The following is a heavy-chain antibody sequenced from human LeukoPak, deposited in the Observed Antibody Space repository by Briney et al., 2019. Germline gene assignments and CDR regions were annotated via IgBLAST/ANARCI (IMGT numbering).Heavy chain of an antibody. CDR1: GFTFSSYA. CDR3: ARGYYGSGSYEKRRWFDP. D-gene: IGHD3-10*01. CDR2: ISYDGSNK. Sequence: GGSLRLSCAASGFTFSSYAMHWVRQAPGKGLEWVAVISYDGSNKYYADSVKGRFTISRDNSKNTLYLQMNSLRAEDTAVYYCARGYYGSGSYEKRRWFDPWGQGTLVTVSS. V-gene: IGHV3-30-3*01. J-gene: IGHJ5*02.